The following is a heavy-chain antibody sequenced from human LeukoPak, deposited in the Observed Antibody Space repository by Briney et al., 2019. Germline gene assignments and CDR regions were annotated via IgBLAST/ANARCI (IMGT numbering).Heavy chain of an antibody. D-gene: IGHD6-19*01. CDR2: IYSDGRA. V-gene: IGHV3-53*01. Sequence: GGSLRRSCAASGFTVINTYMSWVRQALGKGLESVSVIYSDGRAYYADSVKGRFTISRDNSKNTLYLQMNSLRAEDTATYYCTRDPTDSGLGDYWGQGRPVTVSS. J-gene: IGHJ4*02. CDR1: GFTVINTY. CDR3: TRDPTDSGLGDY.